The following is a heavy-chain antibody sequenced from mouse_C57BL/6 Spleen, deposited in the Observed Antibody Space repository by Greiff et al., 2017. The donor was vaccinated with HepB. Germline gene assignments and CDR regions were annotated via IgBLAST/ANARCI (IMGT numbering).Heavy chain of an antibody. CDR1: GYTFTDYE. CDR3: TRALYYGSPYYFDY. V-gene: IGHV1-15*01. J-gene: IGHJ2*01. CDR2: IDPETGGT. D-gene: IGHD1-1*01. Sequence: QVQLQQPGAELVRPGASVTLSCKASGYTFTDYEMHWVKQTPVHGLEWIGAIDPETGGTAYNQKFKGKAILTADKSSSTAYMELRSLTSEDSAVYYCTRALYYGSPYYFDYWGQGTTLTVSS.